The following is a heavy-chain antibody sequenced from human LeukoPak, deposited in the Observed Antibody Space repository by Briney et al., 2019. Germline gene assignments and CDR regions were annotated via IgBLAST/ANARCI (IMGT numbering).Heavy chain of an antibody. Sequence: GGSLRLSCTAFEFTFSSYWMSWVRQAPGKGLEWVANIKQDGSEKDYVDSVKGRFTISRDNTKNSLYLQMNNLRAEDTGVYYCARYCGGDCYGMDVWGQGTTVTVSS. V-gene: IGHV3-7*01. CDR1: EFTFSSYW. CDR3: ARYCGGDCYGMDV. J-gene: IGHJ6*02. D-gene: IGHD2-21*01. CDR2: IKQDGSEK.